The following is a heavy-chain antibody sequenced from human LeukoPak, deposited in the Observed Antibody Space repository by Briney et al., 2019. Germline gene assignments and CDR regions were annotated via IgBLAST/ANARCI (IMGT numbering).Heavy chain of an antibody. Sequence: GASVKVSCKASGYTFTSYGISWVRQAPGQGLEWLGWISAYNGNTNYAQKLQGRVIMTTDTSTSTAYMELRSLRSDDTAVYYCARVGYYDFWSGYFDGGPFDYWGQGTLVTVSS. CDR1: GYTFTSYG. J-gene: IGHJ4*02. CDR3: ARVGYYDFWSGYFDGGPFDY. D-gene: IGHD3-3*01. V-gene: IGHV1-18*01. CDR2: ISAYNGNT.